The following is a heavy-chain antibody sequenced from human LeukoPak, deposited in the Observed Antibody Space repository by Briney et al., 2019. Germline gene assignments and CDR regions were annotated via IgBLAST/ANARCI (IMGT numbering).Heavy chain of an antibody. CDR2: LPPDELDI. J-gene: IGHJ4*02. D-gene: IGHD5-18*01. CDR3: ARDRGFGDGYNFDY. V-gene: IGHV3-74*01. Sequence: PGGSLRLSCAASGFTFTNYWMHWVRQAPGMGLVWVSRLPPDELDIIYADSVKGRFTVSRDNAKNTVYLQMNNLRAEDTAVYYCARDRGFGDGYNFDYWGQGTLVTVSS. CDR1: GFTFTNYW.